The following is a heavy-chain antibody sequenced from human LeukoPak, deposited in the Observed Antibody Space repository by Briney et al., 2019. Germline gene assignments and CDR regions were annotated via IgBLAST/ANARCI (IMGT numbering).Heavy chain of an antibody. CDR2: IRSDGSST. Sequence: GGSLRLSCAASGLTFSTYWMHWVRQAPGKGLLWVSGIRSDGSSTIYADSVKGRFTISRDNARNTLYLQVNSLRAEDTAVYYCARDSSGWGFDYWGQGSLVTVSS. J-gene: IGHJ4*02. V-gene: IGHV3-74*01. CDR3: ARDSSGWGFDY. CDR1: GLTFSTYW. D-gene: IGHD6-25*01.